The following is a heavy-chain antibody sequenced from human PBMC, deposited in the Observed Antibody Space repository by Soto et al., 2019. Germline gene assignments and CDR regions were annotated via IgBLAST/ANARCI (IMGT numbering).Heavy chain of an antibody. CDR1: GYTFTSYD. V-gene: IGHV1-8*01. D-gene: IGHD2-21*02. CDR3: ARVSRSGDWGRYYYYYMDV. J-gene: IGHJ6*03. Sequence: ASVKVSCKASGYTFTSYDINWVRQATGQGLEWMGWMNPNSGNTGYAQKFQGRVTMTRNTSISTAYMELSSLRSEDTAVYYCARVSRSGDWGRYYYYYMDVWGKGPTVTVSS. CDR2: MNPNSGNT.